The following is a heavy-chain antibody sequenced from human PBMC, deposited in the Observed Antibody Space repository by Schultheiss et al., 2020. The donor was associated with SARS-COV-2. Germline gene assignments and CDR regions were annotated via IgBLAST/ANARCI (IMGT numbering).Heavy chain of an antibody. Sequence: ASVKVSCKAYGYTFASYHMHWVRQAPGQGLEWMGIINPSGGATSYAKKLQGRVSVTSDTSASTVYMELTSLTSEDTAVYYCARHNGMDVWGQGTTVTVSS. V-gene: IGHV1-46*04. CDR3: ARHNGMDV. CDR1: GYTFASYH. CDR2: INPSGGAT. J-gene: IGHJ6*02.